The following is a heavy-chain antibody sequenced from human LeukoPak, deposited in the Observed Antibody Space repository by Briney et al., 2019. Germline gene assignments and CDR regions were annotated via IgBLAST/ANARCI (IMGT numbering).Heavy chain of an antibody. D-gene: IGHD2-15*01. J-gene: IGHJ4*02. CDR1: GFTFSSYA. CDR2: ISSGGGST. Sequence: PGGSLRLSCAASGFTFSSYAMSWVRQAPGEGLEWVSAISSGGGSTYYADSVKGRFTISRDNSMNTLYLQMDSLRAEDTALYYCAKTSGGNYWGQGTLVTVSS. V-gene: IGHV3-23*01. CDR3: AKTSGGNY.